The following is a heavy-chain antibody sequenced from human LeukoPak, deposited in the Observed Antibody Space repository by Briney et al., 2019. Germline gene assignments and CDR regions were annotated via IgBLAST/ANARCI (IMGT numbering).Heavy chain of an antibody. D-gene: IGHD2-2*01. CDR1: GYTFTSYD. CDR3: ARAYYPKRYCSSTSCPKGGWFDP. J-gene: IGHJ5*02. Sequence: ASVKVSCKASGYTFTSYDINWVRQAPGQGLEWMGWMNPNSGNTGYAQKFQGRVTMTRNTSISTAYMELSSLRSEDTAVYYCARAYYPKRYCSSTSCPKGGWFDPWGQGTLVTVSS. CDR2: MNPNSGNT. V-gene: IGHV1-8*01.